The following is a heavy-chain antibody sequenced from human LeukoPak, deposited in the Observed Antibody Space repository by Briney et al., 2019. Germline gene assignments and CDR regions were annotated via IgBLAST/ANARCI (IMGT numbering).Heavy chain of an antibody. D-gene: IGHD3-3*01. CDR3: ARHGRFYDAFDI. Sequence: GASVTVSCKASGYTFTGYYMHWVRQAPGQGLEWMGWINPNSGGTNYAQNFQGRVTMTRDTSISTAYMDLSRLRSDDTAVYYCARHGRFYDAFDIWGQGTMVTVSS. V-gene: IGHV1-2*02. J-gene: IGHJ3*02. CDR2: INPNSGGT. CDR1: GYTFTGYY.